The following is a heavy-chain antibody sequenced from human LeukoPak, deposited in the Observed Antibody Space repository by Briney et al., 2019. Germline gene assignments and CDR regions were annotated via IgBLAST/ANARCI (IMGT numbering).Heavy chain of an antibody. V-gene: IGHV1-69*01. CDR3: ARVVPDTPGEYYYYGMDV. D-gene: IGHD2-2*01. J-gene: IGHJ6*04. CDR2: IIPIFGTA. CDR1: GGTFSSCA. Sequence: ASVKVSCKASGGTFSSCAISWVRQAPGQGLEWMGGIIPIFGTANYAQKFQGRVTITADESTSTAYMELSSLRSEDTAVYYCARVVPDTPGEYYYYGMDVWGKGTTVTVSS.